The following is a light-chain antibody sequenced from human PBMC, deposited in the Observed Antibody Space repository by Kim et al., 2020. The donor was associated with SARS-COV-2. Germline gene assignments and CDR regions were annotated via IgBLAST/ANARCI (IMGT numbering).Light chain of an antibody. CDR2: GAS. Sequence: SPGERATLSCRASQSVSSNCLAWYQQKPGQAPRLLFYGASRRATGIPDRFSGSGSATDFTLTISRLEPEDSAVYYCQQYGSSPGTFGPGTKVDIK. J-gene: IGKJ1*01. CDR3: QQYGSSPGT. V-gene: IGKV3-20*01. CDR1: QSVSSNC.